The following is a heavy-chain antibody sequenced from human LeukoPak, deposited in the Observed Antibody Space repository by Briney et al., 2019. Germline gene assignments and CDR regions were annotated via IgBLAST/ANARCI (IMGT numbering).Heavy chain of an antibody. CDR2: IYPGDSDT. D-gene: IGHD2-2*01. CDR3: ARRGRYCSSTSCYADY. CDR1: GYSFTSYW. V-gene: IGHV5-51*01. Sequence: GESLQISCKGSGYSFTSYWIGWVRQMPGKGLEWMGIIYPGDSDTRYSPSFQGQVTISADKSISTAYLQWSSLKASDTAMYYCARRGRYCSSTSCYADYWGQGTLVTVSS. J-gene: IGHJ4*02.